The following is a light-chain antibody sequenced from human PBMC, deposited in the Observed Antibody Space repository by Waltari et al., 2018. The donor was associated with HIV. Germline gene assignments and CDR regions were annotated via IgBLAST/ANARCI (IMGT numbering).Light chain of an antibody. CDR3: QQHSTWPLIT. CDR2: DAS. CDR1: QSGGDY. V-gene: IGKV3-11*01. J-gene: IGKJ3*01. Sequence: EIVLTQYPATLSLSPGVRATLPCRASQSGGDYLAWYQHKPGQSPRLLIYDASKRASGIPARFGGSGSGTDVTLTISSSDPEDFAVYYCQQHSTWPLITFGPGTTVGVK.